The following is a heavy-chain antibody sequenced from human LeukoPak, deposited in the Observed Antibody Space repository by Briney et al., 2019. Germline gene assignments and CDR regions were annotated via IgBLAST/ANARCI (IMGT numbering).Heavy chain of an antibody. V-gene: IGHV4-59*01. Sequence: PPETLSLTCTVSGGSISSYYWSWIRQPPGKGLEWIGYIYYSGSTNYNPSLKSRVTISVDTSKNQFSLKLSSVTAADTAVYYCARVRSGYYSVDYWGQGTLVTVSS. CDR2: IYYSGST. J-gene: IGHJ4*02. D-gene: IGHD3-3*01. CDR1: GGSISSYY. CDR3: ARVRSGYYSVDY.